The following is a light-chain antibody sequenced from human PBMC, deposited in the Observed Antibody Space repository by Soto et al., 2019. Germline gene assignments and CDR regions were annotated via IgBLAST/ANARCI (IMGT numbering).Light chain of an antibody. Sequence: EIVLTQSPGTLSLSPGERATLSCRASQTVSGSYLAWYQQKPGQAPRLLIYGASSRAPGIPDRFSGSGAGTDFTFTISRLEPEDFAVYYCQQYVTSPWTLGQGTKVEIK. V-gene: IGKV3-20*01. J-gene: IGKJ1*01. CDR1: QTVSGSY. CDR3: QQYVTSPWT. CDR2: GAS.